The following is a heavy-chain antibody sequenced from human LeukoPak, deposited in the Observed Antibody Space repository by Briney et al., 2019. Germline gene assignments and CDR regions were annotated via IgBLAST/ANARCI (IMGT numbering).Heavy chain of an antibody. V-gene: IGHV3-21*01. J-gene: IGHJ5*02. CDR2: ISRSSSYI. D-gene: IGHD6-25*01. CDR3: ARDLTAAGGKWFDP. CDR1: GLTVSSTY. Sequence: GGSLRLSCAASGLTVSSTYMSWVRQAPGKGLEWVSCISRSSSYIYYAESVKGRFTISRDNAKNSLYLQMNSLRAEDTAVYYCARDLTAAGGKWFDPWGQGTLVTVSS.